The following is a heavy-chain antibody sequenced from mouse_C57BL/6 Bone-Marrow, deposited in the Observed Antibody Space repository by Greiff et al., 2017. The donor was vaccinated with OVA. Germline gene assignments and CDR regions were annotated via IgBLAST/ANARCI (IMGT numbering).Heavy chain of an antibody. CDR3: TTGYYGSSPY. D-gene: IGHD1-1*01. J-gene: IGHJ2*01. V-gene: IGHV14-4*01. CDR2: IDPENGDT. Sequence: VQLKESGAELVRPGASVKLSCTASGFNIKDDYMHWVKQRPEQGLEWIGWIDPENGDTEYASKFQGKATITADTSSNTAYLQLSSLTSEDTAVYYCTTGYYGSSPYWGQGTTLTVSS. CDR1: GFNIKDDY.